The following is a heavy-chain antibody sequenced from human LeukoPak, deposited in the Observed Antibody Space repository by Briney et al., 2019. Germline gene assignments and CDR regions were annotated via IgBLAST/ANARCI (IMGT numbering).Heavy chain of an antibody. CDR2: ISTYTGYS. D-gene: IGHD6-19*01. CDR3: AKNSSGGYSDY. V-gene: IGHV1-18*01. J-gene: IGHJ4*02. Sequence: ASVKVFCKASGYTFTSSGISWVRQAPGQGLEWMGWISTYTGYSKYAQNLQGRVTMTADTSTSTAYMELSSLRSDDTAMYYCAKNSSGGYSDYWGQGTLVTVSS. CDR1: GYTFTSSG.